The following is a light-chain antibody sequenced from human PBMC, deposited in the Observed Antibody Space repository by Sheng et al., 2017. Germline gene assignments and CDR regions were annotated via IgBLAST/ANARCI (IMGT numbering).Light chain of an antibody. V-gene: IGLV3-19*01. J-gene: IGLJ2*01. CDR2: GKD. Sequence: SSELTQDPAVSVALGQTVRITCQGDSLRTYYASWYQQKPGQAPVIVIFGKDNRPSGIPGRFSGSSSGNTASLTITEAQAEDEADYYCNSRDTSGKHPVFGGGTKVTVL. CDR1: SLRTYY. CDR3: NSRDTSGKHPV.